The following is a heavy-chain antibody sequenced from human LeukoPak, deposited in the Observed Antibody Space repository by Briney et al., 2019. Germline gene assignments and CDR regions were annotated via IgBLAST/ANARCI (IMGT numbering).Heavy chain of an antibody. V-gene: IGHV4-38-2*02. CDR3: ARAGAGLRYFDWPSY. CDR1: GYSISSGYY. J-gene: IGHJ4*02. Sequence: SETLSLTCTVSGYSISSGYYWGWIRQPPGKGLEWIGSIYYSGSTYYNPSPKSRVTISVDTSKNQFSLKLSSVTAADTAVYYCARAGAGLRYFDWPSYWGQGTLVTVSS. CDR2: IYYSGST. D-gene: IGHD3-9*01.